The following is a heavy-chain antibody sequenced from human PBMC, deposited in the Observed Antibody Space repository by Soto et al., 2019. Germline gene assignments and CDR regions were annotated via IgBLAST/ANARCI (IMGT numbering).Heavy chain of an antibody. CDR3: ARLPVTAVTSIDY. CDR2: INSDGNIK. J-gene: IGHJ4*02. V-gene: IGHV3-74*01. Sequence: EVQLVESGGGLVQPGGSLRLSCAASGFTFSNYWMHWVRQAPGKGLVWVSRINSDGNIKDYAVSVKGRFTISRDNARNRLYLQVNSLTDEDTAVYYCARLPVTAVTSIDYWGQGTLVSVSS. D-gene: IGHD2-21*02. CDR1: GFTFSNYW.